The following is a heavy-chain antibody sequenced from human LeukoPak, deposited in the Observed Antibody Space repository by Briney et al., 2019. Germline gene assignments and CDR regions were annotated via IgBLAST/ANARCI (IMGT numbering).Heavy chain of an antibody. CDR2: IYYSGST. CDR3: ARVKTYDSSGYYYRGGYYFDY. J-gene: IGHJ4*02. CDR1: GGSISSSSYY. Sequence: PSETLSLTCTVSGGSISSSSYYWGWIRQPPGKGLEWIGSIYYSGSTYYNPSLKSRVTISVDTSKNQFSLKLSSVTAADTAVYYCARVKTYDSSGYYYRGGYYFDYWGQGTLVTVSS. D-gene: IGHD3-22*01. V-gene: IGHV4-39*01.